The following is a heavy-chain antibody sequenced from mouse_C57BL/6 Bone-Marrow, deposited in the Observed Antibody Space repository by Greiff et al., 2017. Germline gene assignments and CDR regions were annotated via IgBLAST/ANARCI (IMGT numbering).Heavy chain of an antibody. CDR1: GYTFTSYW. J-gene: IGHJ2*01. Sequence: QVQLQQPGAELVKPGASVKVSCKASGYTFTSYWMPWVKQRPGQGLEWIGRIHPSDSDTNYHSKFKGKATMTVATSSSTDYMQISSLTSEDSAVXYCAMYTVTRYYLDYWGQGTTLTVSS. V-gene: IGHV1-74*01. CDR2: IHPSDSDT. D-gene: IGHD1-1*01. CDR3: AMYTVTRYYLDY.